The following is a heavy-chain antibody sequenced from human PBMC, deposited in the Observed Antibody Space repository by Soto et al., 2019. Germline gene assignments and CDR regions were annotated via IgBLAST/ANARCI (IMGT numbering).Heavy chain of an antibody. V-gene: IGHV1-3*01. CDR3: ARGRITMVRGHYGMDV. D-gene: IGHD3-10*01. J-gene: IGHJ6*02. CDR2: INAGNGNT. Sequence: GASVKVSCKASGYTFTSYAMHWVRQAPGQRLEWMGWINAGNGNTKYSQKFQGRVTITRDTSASTAYMELSSLRSEDTAVYYCARGRITMVRGHYGMDVWGQGTTVTVSS. CDR1: GYTFTSYA.